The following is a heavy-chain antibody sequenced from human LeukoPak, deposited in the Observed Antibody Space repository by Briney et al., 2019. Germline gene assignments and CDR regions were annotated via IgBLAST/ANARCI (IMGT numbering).Heavy chain of an antibody. D-gene: IGHD6-19*01. CDR1: GGSISSSSYY. J-gene: IGHJ5*02. Sequence: SETLSLTCTISGGSISSSSYYWGWIRQPPGKGLEWIGSIYYSGSTYYNPSLKSRVTISVDTSKNQFSLKLSSVTAADTAVYYCARHELVIAVAGGGHNWFDPWGQGTLVTVSS. V-gene: IGHV4-39*01. CDR3: ARHELVIAVAGGGHNWFDP. CDR2: IYYSGST.